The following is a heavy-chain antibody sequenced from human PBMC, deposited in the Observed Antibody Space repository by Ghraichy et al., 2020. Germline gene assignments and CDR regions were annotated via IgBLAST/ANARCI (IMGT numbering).Heavy chain of an antibody. D-gene: IGHD3-22*01. Sequence: GGSLRLTCAASGFTFSSYPMHWVRQAPGKGLEWVATMSSNGKDPFYADSVKGRFTISRDISTNTVYLQMNSLRTEDMALYYCAREGEYYYDSRGSFDSWGQGTLVTVSS. J-gene: IGHJ4*01. CDR2: MSSNGKDP. V-gene: IGHV3-30*04. CDR1: GFTFSSYP. CDR3: AREGEYYYDSRGSFDS.